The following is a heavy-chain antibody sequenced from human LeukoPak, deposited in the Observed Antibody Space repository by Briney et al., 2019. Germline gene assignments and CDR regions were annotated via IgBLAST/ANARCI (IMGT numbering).Heavy chain of an antibody. D-gene: IGHD1-26*01. J-gene: IGHJ3*02. V-gene: IGHV4-39*07. CDR3: ARDIEWELLEVGAFDI. CDR1: GGSISSSSYY. Sequence: SETLSLTCTVSGGSISSSSYYWGWIRQPPGKGLEWIGSIYYSGSTYYNPSLKSRVTISVDTSKNQFSLKLSSVTAADTAVYYCARDIEWELLEVGAFDIWGQGTMVTVSS. CDR2: IYYSGST.